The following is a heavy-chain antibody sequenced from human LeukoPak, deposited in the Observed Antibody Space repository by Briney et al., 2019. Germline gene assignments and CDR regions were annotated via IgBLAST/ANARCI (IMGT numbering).Heavy chain of an antibody. CDR3: AKGGYDYVEIGYFDY. D-gene: IGHD5-12*01. CDR1: GFTFSNYA. Sequence: GGSLRLSCAASGFTFSNYAMSWVRQAPGKGLEWVSVIIGSSGATFYADSVKGRFTISRGNSKNTLYLQVNSLRAEDTAVYYCAKGGYDYVEIGYFDYWGQGTLVTVSS. CDR2: IIGSSGAT. J-gene: IGHJ4*02. V-gene: IGHV3-23*01.